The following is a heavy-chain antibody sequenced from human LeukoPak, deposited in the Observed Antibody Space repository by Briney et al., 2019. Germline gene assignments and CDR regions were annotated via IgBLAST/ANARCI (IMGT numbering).Heavy chain of an antibody. CDR3: ARDPIGSRWPYYFDY. Sequence: GASVKVSCKASGYTFTTYAMHWVRQAAGQRLEWMGWMNAGNGNTKYSQKFQARVTITRDTSASTAYMELSSLRSEDTAVYYCARDPIGSRWPYYFDYWGQGTLVTVSS. CDR1: GYTFTTYA. V-gene: IGHV1-3*01. J-gene: IGHJ4*02. CDR2: MNAGNGNT. D-gene: IGHD6-13*01.